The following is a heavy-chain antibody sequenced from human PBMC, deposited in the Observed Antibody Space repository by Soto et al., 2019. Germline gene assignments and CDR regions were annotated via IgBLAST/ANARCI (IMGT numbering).Heavy chain of an antibody. D-gene: IGHD2-8*01. J-gene: IGHJ6*02. Sequence: PGGSLRLSCASSGFTFSSYAMSWVRQAPGKGLEWVSAISGSGCSTYYADSVKGRFTISRDNYKNTLYLQMNSLRAEDTAVYYCAKVRCMIQCYYYYGMEGWGQGTTVTVSS. CDR2: ISGSGCST. V-gene: IGHV3-23*01. CDR1: GFTFSSYA. CDR3: AKVRCMIQCYYYYGMEG.